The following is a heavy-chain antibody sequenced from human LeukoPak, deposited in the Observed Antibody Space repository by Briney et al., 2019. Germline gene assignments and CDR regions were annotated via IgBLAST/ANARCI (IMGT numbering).Heavy chain of an antibody. D-gene: IGHD6-13*01. V-gene: IGHV4-34*01. Sequence: PSETLSLTCSVSGDSISYYYWNWIRQPPGKGLEWIGEINHSGSTNYNPSLKSRVTISVDTSKNQFSLKLSSVTAADTAVYYCARVGGYSSSWKPDYFDYWGQGTLVTVSS. CDR3: ARVGGYSSSWKPDYFDY. CDR2: INHSGST. CDR1: GDSISYYY. J-gene: IGHJ4*02.